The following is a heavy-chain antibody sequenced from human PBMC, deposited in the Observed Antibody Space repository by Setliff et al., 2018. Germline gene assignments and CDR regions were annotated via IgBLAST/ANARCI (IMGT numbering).Heavy chain of an antibody. CDR2: VSASGST. V-gene: IGHV4-4*07. D-gene: IGHD3-22*01. J-gene: IGHJ4*02. CDR1: GASISDYY. CDR3: ARGQYYSDGSGNHPYYFDY. Sequence: SETLSLTCTVSGASISDYYWTWIRQPAGKELEWIGRVSASGSTTYNPSLKSRVTISVDTSKNQFSLKLSSVTAADTAVYYCARGQYYSDGSGNHPYYFDYWGQGILVTVSS.